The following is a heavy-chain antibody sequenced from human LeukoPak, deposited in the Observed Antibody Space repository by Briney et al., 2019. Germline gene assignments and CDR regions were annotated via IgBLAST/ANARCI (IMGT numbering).Heavy chain of an antibody. V-gene: IGHV3-43D*03. D-gene: IGHD3-22*01. CDR2: ISWDGGST. CDR3: AKDEGSSGYLYFDY. Sequence: GGSLRLSCEASGFTFDDYAMHWVRQAPGKGLEWVSLISWDGGSTYYADSVKGRFTISRDNSKNSLYLQMNSLRAEDTALYYCAKDEGSSGYLYFDYWGQGTLVTVSS. CDR1: GFTFDDYA. J-gene: IGHJ4*02.